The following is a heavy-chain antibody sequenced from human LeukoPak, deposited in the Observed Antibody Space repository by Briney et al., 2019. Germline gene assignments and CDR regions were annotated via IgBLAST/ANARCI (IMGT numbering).Heavy chain of an antibody. J-gene: IGHJ4*02. CDR1: GYPFTSYG. CDR3: AREDSNSENF. Sequence: ASVKVSCKASGYPFTSYGLTWVRQTPGQGLQWMGWIAAYNGATNYAQIFQGRISMTTDTSTNTGYLELRSLTSDDTAVYYCAREDSNSENFWGQGTLVTVSS. D-gene: IGHD2/OR15-2a*01. CDR2: IAAYNGAT. V-gene: IGHV1-18*01.